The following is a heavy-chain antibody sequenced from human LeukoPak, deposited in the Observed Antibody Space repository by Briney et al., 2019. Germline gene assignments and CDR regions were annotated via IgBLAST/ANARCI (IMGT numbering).Heavy chain of an antibody. CDR1: GDSIRRYY. V-gene: IGHV4-59*01. J-gene: IGHJ4*02. CDR3: ERGGSIPLLFVY. Sequence: SETLSLTCTVSGDSIRRYYWSWIRQPPGKGLEWIGYIYYSGSTNYNTPLKSRVTRSVDTSKSQFCLKLSSVTAADTDVYDCERGGSIPLLFVYWGERTLGTLSS. CDR2: IYYSGST. D-gene: IGHD1-26*01.